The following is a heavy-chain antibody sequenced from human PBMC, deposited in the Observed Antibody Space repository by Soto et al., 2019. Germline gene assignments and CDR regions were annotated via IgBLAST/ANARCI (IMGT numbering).Heavy chain of an antibody. V-gene: IGHV3-9*01. J-gene: IGHJ3*02. D-gene: IGHD3-3*02. Sequence: GGSLRLSCAASGFTFDDFAMHWLRQAPGKGLEWVSGISWNSGDIGYADSVKGRFMISRDNAKNSLDLQVNSLRAEATALYYFVKVAKPHFCTSAGCRYTFYSWRQGTRVTVSS. CDR2: ISWNSGDI. CDR3: VKVAKPHFCTSAGCRYTFYS. CDR1: GFTFDDFA.